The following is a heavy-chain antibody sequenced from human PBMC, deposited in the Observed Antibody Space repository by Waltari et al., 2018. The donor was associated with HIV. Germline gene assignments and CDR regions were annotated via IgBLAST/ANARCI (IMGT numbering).Heavy chain of an antibody. CDR1: GASISSSSYY. CDR3: ARERRPDAFDI. J-gene: IGHJ3*02. V-gene: IGHV4-39*02. Sequence: QLQLQESGPGLVKPSETLSLTCTVSGASISSSSYYWAWIRQPPGKGLRWIGSIYYSGSTYYNPSLKSRVTISVDTSKNQFSLKLSSVTAADTAVYYCARERRPDAFDIWGQGTMVTVSS. CDR2: IYYSGST.